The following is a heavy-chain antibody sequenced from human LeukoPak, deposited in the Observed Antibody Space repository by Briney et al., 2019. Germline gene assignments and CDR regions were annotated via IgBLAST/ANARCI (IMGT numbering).Heavy chain of an antibody. D-gene: IGHD7-27*01. V-gene: IGHV4-61*02. CDR3: ARGNWGSFDY. J-gene: IGHJ4*02. CDR1: GGSISSGSYY. CDR2: IYTSGST. Sequence: SETLSLTCTVSGGSISSGSYYWSWIRQPAGKGLEWIGRIYTSGSTNYNPSLKSRVTISVDTSKNQFSLKLSSVTAADTAVYYCARGNWGSFDYWGQGTLVTVSS.